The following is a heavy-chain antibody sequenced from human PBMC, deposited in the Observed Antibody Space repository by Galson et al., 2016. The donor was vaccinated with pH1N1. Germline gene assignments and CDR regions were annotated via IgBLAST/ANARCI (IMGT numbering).Heavy chain of an antibody. Sequence: SVKVSCKASGYTFIGYYVHWVRQAPGQGLEWMGWVRPNSGNTGYAQKFQGRVTITMNTSINTAYVELSSLRSEDTAIYYCARGSCSDGSCYSGWVGGQGTLVTVSS. V-gene: IGHV1-8*03. J-gene: IGHJ4*02. CDR3: ARGSCSDGSCYSGWV. D-gene: IGHD2-15*01. CDR2: VRPNSGNT. CDR1: GYTFIGYY.